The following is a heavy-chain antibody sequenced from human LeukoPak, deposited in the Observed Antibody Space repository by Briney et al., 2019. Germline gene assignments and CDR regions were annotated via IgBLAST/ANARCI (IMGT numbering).Heavy chain of an antibody. CDR3: ASLIAAVRGVGRYFDY. V-gene: IGHV4-34*01. J-gene: IGHJ4*02. CDR1: GGSFSGYY. CDR2: INHSGST. D-gene: IGHD6-13*01. Sequence: SETLSLTCAVYGGSFSGYYWSWIRQPPGKGLEWIGEINHSGSTNYNPSLKSRVTISVDTSKNQFSLKLSSVTAADTAVYYCASLIAAVRGVGRYFDYWGQGTLVTASS.